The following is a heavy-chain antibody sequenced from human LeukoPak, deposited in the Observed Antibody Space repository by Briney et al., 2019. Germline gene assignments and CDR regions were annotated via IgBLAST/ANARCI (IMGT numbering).Heavy chain of an antibody. V-gene: IGHV3-20*04. CDR1: GFTFDDYG. CDR2: INWNGGST. Sequence: GGSLRLSCAASGFTFDDYGMSWVRQAPGKGLEWVSGINWNGGSTGYADSVKGRFTISRDNAKNSLYLQMNSLRAEDTAVYYCAKVLVTGKTAHAFDYWGQGTLVTVSS. J-gene: IGHJ4*02. D-gene: IGHD1-20*01. CDR3: AKVLVTGKTAHAFDY.